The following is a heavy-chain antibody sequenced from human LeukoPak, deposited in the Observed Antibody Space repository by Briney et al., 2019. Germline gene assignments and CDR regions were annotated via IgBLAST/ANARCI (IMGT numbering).Heavy chain of an antibody. CDR1: GFTFSSYS. CDR2: ISSSSSYI. D-gene: IGHD2-8*01. J-gene: IGHJ4*02. CDR3: ARVSGYCTNGVCYGDY. V-gene: IGHV3-21*01. Sequence: GGSLRLSCAASGFTFSSYSMNWVRQAPGKGLEWVSSISSSSSYIYYADSVKGRFTISRDNAKNSLYLQMNSLRAEDTAVYYCARVSGYCTNGVCYGDYWGQGTLVTVSS.